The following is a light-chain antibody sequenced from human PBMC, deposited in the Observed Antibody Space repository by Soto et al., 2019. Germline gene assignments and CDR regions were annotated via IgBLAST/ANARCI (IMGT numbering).Light chain of an antibody. CDR1: SSDIGAYTY. CDR3: GSFAGDNDVL. Sequence: QSALTQPPSASGSPGQSVTISCTGTSSDIGAYTYVSWYQQRRGKVHKLMIFEVSERSSGVPDRFSGSKSGTAASLTVSGQQADDDDDYFSGSFAGDNDVLFGGGTKVTVL. J-gene: IGLJ2*01. CDR2: EVS. V-gene: IGLV2-8*01.